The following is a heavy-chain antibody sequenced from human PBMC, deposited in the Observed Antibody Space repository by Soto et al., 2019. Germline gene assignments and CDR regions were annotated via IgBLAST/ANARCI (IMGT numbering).Heavy chain of an antibody. Sequence: GGSLRLSCAASGLTVSSKYMSWVRQAPGKGLEWVSVIYSGGSTYYADSVKGRFTISRDNSKNTLYLQMNSLLAEDTAVYYCARDNFVRVMDCSGYASFDYWGQGPLVTVS. D-gene: IGHD3-22*01. V-gene: IGHV3-53*01. CDR3: ARDNFVRVMDCSGYASFDY. J-gene: IGHJ4*02. CDR2: IYSGGST. CDR1: GLTVSSKY.